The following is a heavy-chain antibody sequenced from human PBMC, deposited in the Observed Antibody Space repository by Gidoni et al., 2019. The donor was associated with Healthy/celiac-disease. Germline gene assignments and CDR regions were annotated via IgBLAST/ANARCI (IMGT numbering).Heavy chain of an antibody. CDR3: ARDPVVVKMDYYYYYGMDV. CDR2: INAGNGNT. V-gene: IGHV1-3*01. D-gene: IGHD2-15*01. J-gene: IGHJ6*02. Sequence: QVQLVQSGAEVKKPGASVKVSCKASGYTFTSYAIHWVRQAPGQRLEWMGWINAGNGNTKYSQKFQGRVTITRDTSASTAYMELSSLRSEDTAVYYCARDPVVVKMDYYYYYGMDVWGQGTTVTVSS. CDR1: GYTFTSYA.